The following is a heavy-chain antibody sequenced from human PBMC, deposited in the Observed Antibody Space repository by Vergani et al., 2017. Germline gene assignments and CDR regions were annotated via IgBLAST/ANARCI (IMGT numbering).Heavy chain of an antibody. CDR2: ISYDGSNK. D-gene: IGHD3-3*01. V-gene: IGHV3-30*04. CDR1: GFTFSSYA. Sequence: VQLVESGGGVVQPGRSLRLSCAASGFTFSSYAMHWVRQAPGKGLEWVAVISYDGSNKYYADSVKGRFTISRDNSKNTLYLQMNSLRAEDTAVYYCARGGGDFWSGYYLYYYYYYMDVWGKGTTVTVSS. CDR3: ARGGGDFWSGYYLYYYYYYMDV. J-gene: IGHJ6*03.